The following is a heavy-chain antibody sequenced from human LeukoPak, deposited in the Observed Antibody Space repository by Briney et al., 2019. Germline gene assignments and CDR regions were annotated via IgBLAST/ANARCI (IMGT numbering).Heavy chain of an antibody. Sequence: ASVKVSCKASGYTFTGYYMHWVRQAPGQGLEWMGWINPNSGGTNYAQKFQGRVTMTRDTSISTAYMELSRLRSDDTAVYYCARGYCSSTSCRSSIHDYWGQGTLVTVSS. D-gene: IGHD2-2*01. CDR1: GYTFTGYY. J-gene: IGHJ4*02. V-gene: IGHV1-2*02. CDR3: ARGYCSSTSCRSSIHDY. CDR2: INPNSGGT.